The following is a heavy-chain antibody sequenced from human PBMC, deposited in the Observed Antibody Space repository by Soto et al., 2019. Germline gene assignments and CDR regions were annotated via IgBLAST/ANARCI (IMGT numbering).Heavy chain of an antibody. V-gene: IGHV4-59*01. CDR3: ARPDYSGSYYANY. CDR1: GGSISSYY. Sequence: PSETLSLTCTVSGGSISSYYWTWIRQPPGKGLEWIGYIHYSGSTNYNPSLKSRVTISLDTSTNPFSLKLSFVTAADTAVYYCARPDYSGSYYANYWGQGTLVTVSS. D-gene: IGHD1-26*01. J-gene: IGHJ4*02. CDR2: IHYSGST.